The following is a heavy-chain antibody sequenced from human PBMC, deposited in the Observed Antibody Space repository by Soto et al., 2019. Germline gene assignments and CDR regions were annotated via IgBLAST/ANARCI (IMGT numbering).Heavy chain of an antibody. CDR1: GGTLSSYA. V-gene: IGHV1-69*13. J-gene: IGHJ6*02. Sequence: ASVKVSCKASGGTLSSYAVSWVRQAPGQGLEWMGGTIPIFGTANYAQKFQGRVTITADESTSTAYMELSSLRSEDTAVYYCARDFVVVVAATHTYYYYGMDVWGQGTTVTVSS. CDR2: TIPIFGTA. D-gene: IGHD2-15*01. CDR3: ARDFVVVVAATHTYYYYGMDV.